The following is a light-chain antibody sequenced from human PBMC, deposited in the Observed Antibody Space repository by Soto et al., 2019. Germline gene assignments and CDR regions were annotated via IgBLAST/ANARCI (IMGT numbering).Light chain of an antibody. V-gene: IGKV3-20*01. Sequence: EIVLTQSPGTLSLSPGERATLSCRASQSVDSSNLVWYQQRSGQAPRLLIYGASSRATGIPDRFSGSGSGTDFTLTISRLEPEDSAVYYCQQAWAFGQGTKVEIK. CDR3: QQAWA. CDR1: QSVDSSN. CDR2: GAS. J-gene: IGKJ1*01.